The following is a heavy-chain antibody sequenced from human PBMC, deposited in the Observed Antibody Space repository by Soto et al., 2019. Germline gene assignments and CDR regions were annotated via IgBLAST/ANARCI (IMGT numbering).Heavy chain of an antibody. V-gene: IGHV1-3*01. CDR3: GSPPSSGWYVPVVY. Sequence: GDAVKVACKASGYTFTSYAMHWVRQAPGQRLEWMGWINAGNGNTKYSQKFQGRVTITRDTAASTAYMELSSLRSEDTAVYYCGSPPSSGWYVPVVYWGQGPLGNVPS. D-gene: IGHD6-19*01. J-gene: IGHJ4*02. CDR2: INAGNGNT. CDR1: GYTFTSYA.